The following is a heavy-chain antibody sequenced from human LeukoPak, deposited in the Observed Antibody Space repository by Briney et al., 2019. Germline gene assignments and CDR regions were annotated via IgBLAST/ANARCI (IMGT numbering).Heavy chain of an antibody. Sequence: SETLSLTCNVSGGSISSGDYFWSWIRQPPGRGLEWIGYIYYSGSTYYNPSLRSRVTISVDTSKNQFSLTVSSVTAADTAVYYCARDVGVAAPAATEFWGRGTLVTVSS. CDR1: GGSISSGDYF. D-gene: IGHD2-2*01. V-gene: IGHV4-30-4*01. CDR3: ARDVGVAAPAATEF. CDR2: IYYSGST. J-gene: IGHJ2*01.